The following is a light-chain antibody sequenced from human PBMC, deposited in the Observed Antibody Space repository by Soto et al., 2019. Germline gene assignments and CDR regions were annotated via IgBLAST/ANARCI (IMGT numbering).Light chain of an antibody. Sequence: EIVMTQYTATLSVSPGERSTLSCISSQSVSSNLAWYQQKPGQAPRLLIYGASTRATGIPARFSGSGSGTEFTLTISSLQSEDFAVYYCQQYNNWPPITFGQGTRLEI. V-gene: IGKV3-15*01. J-gene: IGKJ5*01. CDR2: GAS. CDR1: QSVSSN. CDR3: QQYNNWPPIT.